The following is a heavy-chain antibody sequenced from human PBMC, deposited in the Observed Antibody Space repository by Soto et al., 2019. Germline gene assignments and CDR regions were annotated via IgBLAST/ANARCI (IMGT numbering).Heavy chain of an antibody. CDR1: GFTFSGIA. V-gene: IGHV3-73*01. Sequence: GGSLRLSCAASGFTFSGIAVHWVRQVSGKGLEWIGRIRSEAKSYATTYAASLKGRVTLSRDDSKSTAYLQMNSLKTEDTAVYYCARHDRDSDFFYYMDAWGKGTTVTVSS. CDR2: IRSEAKSYAT. CDR3: ARHDRDSDFFYYMDA. J-gene: IGHJ6*03. D-gene: IGHD3-3*01.